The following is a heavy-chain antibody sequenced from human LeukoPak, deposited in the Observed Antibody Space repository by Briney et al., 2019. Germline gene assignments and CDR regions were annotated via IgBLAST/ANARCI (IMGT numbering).Heavy chain of an antibody. J-gene: IGHJ4*02. V-gene: IGHV4-38-2*01. CDR3: ARRPISTGIDY. CDR1: GFSISSGYY. CDR2: IYHSGST. Sequence: ASETLSLTCAVSGFSISSGYYWGWIRPPPGKGLEWIGNIYHSGSTYYNPSLKRRVTISGDTAKNQFSLKLTSVTAADTAVYYCARRPISTGIDYWGQGTLVTVSS. D-gene: IGHD1-1*01.